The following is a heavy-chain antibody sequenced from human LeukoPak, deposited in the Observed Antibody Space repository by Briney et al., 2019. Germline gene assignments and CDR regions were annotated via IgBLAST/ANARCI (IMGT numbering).Heavy chain of an antibody. CDR1: GGSISSYY. Sequence: SETLSLTCTVSGGSISSYYWSWIRQPAGKGLEWIGRIYTSGSTNYNPSLKSRVTMSVDTSKNQFSLKLSSVTAADTAVYYCARARSTAVAGPRFAYYFDYWGQGTLVTVSS. CDR2: IYTSGST. CDR3: ARARSTAVAGPRFAYYFDY. D-gene: IGHD6-19*01. J-gene: IGHJ4*02. V-gene: IGHV4-4*07.